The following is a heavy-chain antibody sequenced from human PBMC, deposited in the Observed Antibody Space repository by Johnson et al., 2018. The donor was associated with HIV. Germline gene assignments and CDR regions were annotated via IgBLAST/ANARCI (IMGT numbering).Heavy chain of an antibody. CDR3: VREDGAFDL. CDR1: GFTFSTSF. J-gene: IGHJ3*01. V-gene: IGHV3-74*03. Sequence: VQLVESGGGVVQAGRSQRVSCAASGFTFSTSFIHWVRQAPGKGLVYVSGSRFDGDDTMYEDSVKGRFTISRDNARNTLYLQMNSLRADDTAVYYCVREDGAFDLWGQGTVVTVSS. CDR2: SRFDGDDT. D-gene: IGHD5-24*01.